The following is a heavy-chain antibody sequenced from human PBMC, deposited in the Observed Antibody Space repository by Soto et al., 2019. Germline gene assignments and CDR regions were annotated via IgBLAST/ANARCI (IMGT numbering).Heavy chain of an antibody. J-gene: IGHJ5*02. CDR3: ARSPGPGGRFDP. Sequence: ASVKVSCKASGYTFTGYYMHWVRQAPGQGLEWMGWINPNSGGTNYAQKFQGRVTMTRDTSISTAYMELSRLRSDNTAVYYCARSPGPGGRFDPWGQGTLVTVSS. CDR2: INPNSGGT. D-gene: IGHD3-10*01. V-gene: IGHV1-2*02. CDR1: GYTFTGYY.